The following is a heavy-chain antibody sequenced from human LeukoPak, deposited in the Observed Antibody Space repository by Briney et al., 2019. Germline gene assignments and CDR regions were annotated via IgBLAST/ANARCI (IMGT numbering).Heavy chain of an antibody. J-gene: IGHJ6*02. Sequence: PGGSLRLSCAASGFTFSDYYMSWIRQAPGKGLEWLSYISNRGDSVFYADSVKGRFTVSRDNAKRSLYLQIESLRDDDTAVYHCALGTINKDYYFGMDVWGQGTTVTVSS. CDR1: GFTFSDYY. D-gene: IGHD2-8*01. V-gene: IGHV3-11*01. CDR3: ALGTINKDYYFGMDV. CDR2: ISNRGDSV.